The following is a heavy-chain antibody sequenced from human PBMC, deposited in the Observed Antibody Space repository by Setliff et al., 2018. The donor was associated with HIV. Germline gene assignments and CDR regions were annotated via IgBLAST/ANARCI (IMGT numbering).Heavy chain of an antibody. V-gene: IGHV4-38-2*01. CDR3: ARVGGKGYSNFLDS. CDR1: GYSISSGYY. J-gene: IGHJ4*02. CDR2: IYHSGST. Sequence: SETLSLTCAVSGYSISSGYYWGWIRQPPGKGLEWIGNIYHSGSTYYNPSLKNRVAISVGTSKNQFSLNLTSVTAADTAMYFCARVGGKGYSNFLDSWGQGALVTVSS. D-gene: IGHD4-4*01.